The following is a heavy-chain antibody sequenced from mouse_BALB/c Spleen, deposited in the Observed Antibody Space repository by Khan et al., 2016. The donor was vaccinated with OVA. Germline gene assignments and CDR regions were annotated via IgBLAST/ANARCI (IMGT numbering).Heavy chain of an antibody. D-gene: IGHD2-12*01. V-gene: IGHV1S135*01. J-gene: IGHJ3*01. CDR2: IDPFSGGT. CDR3: TRHCYVAWFTY. CDR1: GYSFTSYY. Sequence: VQLKESGPELMKPGASVKISCKASGYSFTSYYIHWVMQSHGKSLEWIGYIDPFSGGTTYNQKFKGKATLTVDKSYSTAYIHLSNLTSADSAVCYCTRHCYVAWFTYWGQGTLVTVSA.